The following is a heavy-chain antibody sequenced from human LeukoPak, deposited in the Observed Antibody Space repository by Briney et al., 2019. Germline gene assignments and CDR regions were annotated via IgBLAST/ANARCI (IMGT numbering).Heavy chain of an antibody. J-gene: IGHJ5*02. Sequence: KPSETLSLTCTVSGGSISSSSYYWGWIRQPPGKGLEWIGSIYYSGSTYYNPSLKSRVTISVDTSKNQFSLKLSSVTAADTAVYYCARDPQIPADSSGYYYGNWFDPWGQGTLVTVSS. D-gene: IGHD3-22*01. CDR1: GGSISSSSYY. CDR3: ARDPQIPADSSGYYYGNWFDP. V-gene: IGHV4-39*02. CDR2: IYYSGST.